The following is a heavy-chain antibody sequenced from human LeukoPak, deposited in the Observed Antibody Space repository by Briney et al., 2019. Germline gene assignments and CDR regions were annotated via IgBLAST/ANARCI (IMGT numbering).Heavy chain of an antibody. CDR3: ARANALYCSSTSCLFDY. CDR1: GGTFSGYA. V-gene: IGHV1-2*02. CDR2: INPNSGGT. D-gene: IGHD2-2*01. J-gene: IGHJ4*02. Sequence: ASVKVSCKASGGTFSGYAISWVRQAPGQGLEWMAWINPNSGGTYYAQNFHDRITLTRDTSISTAYMELSRLRSDDTAIYYCARANALYCSSTSCLFDYWGQGTLVTVSS.